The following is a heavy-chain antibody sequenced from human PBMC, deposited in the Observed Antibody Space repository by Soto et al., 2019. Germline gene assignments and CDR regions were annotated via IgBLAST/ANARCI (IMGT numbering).Heavy chain of an antibody. D-gene: IGHD3-3*01. V-gene: IGHV4-59*01. J-gene: IGHJ5*02. CDR1: GGSISSYY. CDR3: AGNRVTIFGVVIIPDWFNP. Sequence: SETLSLTCTVSGGSISSYYWSWIRQPPGKGLEWIGYIYYSGSTNYNPSLKSRVTISVDTSKNQFSLKLSSVTAADTAVYYCAGNRVTIFGVVIIPDWFNPWGQGTLVTVSS. CDR2: IYYSGST.